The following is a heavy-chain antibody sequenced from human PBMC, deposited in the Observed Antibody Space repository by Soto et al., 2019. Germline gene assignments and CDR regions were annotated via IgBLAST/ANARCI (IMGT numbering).Heavy chain of an antibody. J-gene: IGHJ5*02. CDR2: ISPYNGNT. Sequence: QVQLVQSGAEVKKPGASVKVSCKASGYTFTSYGISWVRQAPGQGLEWMGRISPYNGNTNYAQKLQGRVTMTTDTSTSTAYMELRSLRSDATAVYYCARDRGYNWNYGGFDPWGQGTLVTVSS. CDR1: GYTFTSYG. CDR3: ARDRGYNWNYGGFDP. D-gene: IGHD1-7*01. V-gene: IGHV1-18*01.